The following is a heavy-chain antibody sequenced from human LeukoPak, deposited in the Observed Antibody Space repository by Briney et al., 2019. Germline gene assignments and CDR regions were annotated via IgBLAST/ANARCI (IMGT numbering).Heavy chain of an antibody. CDR3: ARSGSFLVLTPDY. CDR1: GFTFSSYS. J-gene: IGHJ4*02. CDR2: ISSSSSYI. V-gene: IGHV3-21*01. D-gene: IGHD4/OR15-4a*01. Sequence: GGSLRLSCAASGFTFSSYSMNWVRQAPGKGLEWVSSISSSSSYIYYADSVKGRFTISRDNAKNSLYLQMNSLRAEDTAVYYCARSGSFLVLTPDYWGQGTLVTVSP.